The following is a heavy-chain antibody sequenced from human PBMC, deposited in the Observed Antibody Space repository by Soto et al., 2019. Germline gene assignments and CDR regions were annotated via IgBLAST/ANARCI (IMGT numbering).Heavy chain of an antibody. V-gene: IGHV4-30-4*01. CDR1: GGSIRSGDYY. Sequence: SETLSLTCPVSGGSIRSGDYYWSWIRQPPGKGLEWIGYIYYSGSTYYNPSLKSRVTISVDTSKNQFSLKLSSVTAADTAVYYCARDHIVVVPAAIYYYYGMDVWGQGTTVTVSS. D-gene: IGHD2-2*01. CDR3: ARDHIVVVPAAIYYYYGMDV. J-gene: IGHJ6*02. CDR2: IYYSGST.